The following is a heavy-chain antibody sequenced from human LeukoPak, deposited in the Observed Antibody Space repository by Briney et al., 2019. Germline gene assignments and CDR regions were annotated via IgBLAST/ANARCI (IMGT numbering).Heavy chain of an antibody. D-gene: IGHD2-15*01. CDR1: GYTFTSYG. J-gene: IGHJ4*02. V-gene: IGHV1-18*01. CDR3: ARGGVVVVAATPGYDY. Sequence: ASVTVSCKASGYTFTSYGISWVRQAPGQGLEWMGWISAYNGNTNYAQKLQGRVTMTTDTSTSTAYMELRSLRSDDTAVYYCARGGVVVVAATPGYDYWGQGALVTVSS. CDR2: ISAYNGNT.